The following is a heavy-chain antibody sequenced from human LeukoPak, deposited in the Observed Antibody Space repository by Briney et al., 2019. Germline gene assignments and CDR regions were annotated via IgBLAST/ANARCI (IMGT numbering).Heavy chain of an antibody. V-gene: IGHV4-39*07. D-gene: IGHD1-26*01. CDR2: VNHSGNT. CDR1: GGSINSSSYY. Sequence: SETLSLTCTVSGGSINSSSYYWGWIRQPPGKGLEWIGEVNHSGNTKYNASLNSRVTMSLDTSKNQISLRLRSVTAADTAIYYCARVALGGTKWYFDYWGQGSLVTVSS. J-gene: IGHJ4*02. CDR3: ARVALGGTKWYFDY.